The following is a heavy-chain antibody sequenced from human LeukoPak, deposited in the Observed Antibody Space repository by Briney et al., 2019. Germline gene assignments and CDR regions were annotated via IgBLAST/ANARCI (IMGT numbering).Heavy chain of an antibody. Sequence: SGPTLLKPTATLTLTCTFSGFSLRTREVGVGWIRQPPGKALEWLALIYWDDDKHYSPSLKSRLTITKDTSKNQVVLTMTNMDPVDTATYYCARRPWGYTDSGTPVQWFDPWGQGTLVTVSS. CDR2: IYWDDDK. J-gene: IGHJ5*02. V-gene: IGHV2-5*02. CDR3: ARRPWGYTDSGTPVQWFDP. D-gene: IGHD3-10*01. CDR1: GFSLRTREVG.